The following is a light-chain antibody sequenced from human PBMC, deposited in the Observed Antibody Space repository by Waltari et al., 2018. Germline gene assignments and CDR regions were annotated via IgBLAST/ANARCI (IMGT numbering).Light chain of an antibody. CDR1: SSNIGNNH. Sequence: GQRVSISCSGSSSNIGNNHVYWYQHFPGTAPRLLIYDSDRRPSGVPERFSASKSGTSASLAISGLRSEDEADYYCAAWDDSRSVVFGGGTRLTVL. CDR2: DSD. V-gene: IGLV1-47*01. J-gene: IGLJ2*01. CDR3: AAWDDSRSVV.